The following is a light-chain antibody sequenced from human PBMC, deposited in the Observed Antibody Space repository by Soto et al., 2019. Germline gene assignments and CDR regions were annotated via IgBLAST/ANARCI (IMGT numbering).Light chain of an antibody. Sequence: EILLTQSPGTLSLSAGERATLSCGASQSVSNNYLAWYQQKPGHAPSLLIYGASNRATGIPDRFSGSGSGTDFTLTISRLDPEDSAVYYCQQYGSSVTFGQGTKVDIK. J-gene: IGKJ1*01. CDR1: QSVSNNY. CDR2: GAS. V-gene: IGKV3-20*01. CDR3: QQYGSSVT.